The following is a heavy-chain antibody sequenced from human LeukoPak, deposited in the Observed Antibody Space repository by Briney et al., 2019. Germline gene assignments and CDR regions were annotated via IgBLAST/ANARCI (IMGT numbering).Heavy chain of an antibody. CDR2: IYHTGTT. CDR3: ARLDSGDHGNIPH. V-gene: IGHV4-59*08. CDR1: GGSLSPYY. J-gene: IGHJ1*01. Sequence: PSETLSLTCTVSGGSLSPYYWTWIRQPPRKGLEWIGYIYHTGTTRYNPSLNSRVTISVETSKNQFSLRLNSVTAADTAIYYCARLDSGDHGNIPHWGQGTLVPSPQ. D-gene: IGHD1-26*01.